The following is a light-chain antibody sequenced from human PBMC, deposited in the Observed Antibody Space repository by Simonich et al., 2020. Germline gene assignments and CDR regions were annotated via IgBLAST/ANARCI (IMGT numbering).Light chain of an antibody. CDR1: SSNIGPGYA. Sequence: QSVLTQPPSLSGAPGQRVTISCTGSSSNIGPGYAVHWYQQLPGTAPKLLTDVNSNRPSGVPNRFSGSKSGTSASLAITGLQAEDEADYYCQSYDSSLSGWVFGGGTKLTVL. V-gene: IGLV1-40*01. CDR3: QSYDSSLSGWV. CDR2: VNS. J-gene: IGLJ3*02.